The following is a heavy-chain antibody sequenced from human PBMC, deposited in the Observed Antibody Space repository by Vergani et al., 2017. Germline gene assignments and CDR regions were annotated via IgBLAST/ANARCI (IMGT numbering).Heavy chain of an antibody. D-gene: IGHD3-10*01. Sequence: EVQLLESGGGLVQPGGSLRLSCAASGFTFSSYAMSWVRQAPGKGLEWVSAISGSGGSTYDADSVKGRFTICRDNSKNTLYLQMNSLRAEDTAVYYCAKDSRVTMVRGVIIVFDYWGQGTLVTVSS. CDR2: ISGSGGST. V-gene: IGHV3-23*01. J-gene: IGHJ4*02. CDR1: GFTFSSYA. CDR3: AKDSRVTMVRGVIIVFDY.